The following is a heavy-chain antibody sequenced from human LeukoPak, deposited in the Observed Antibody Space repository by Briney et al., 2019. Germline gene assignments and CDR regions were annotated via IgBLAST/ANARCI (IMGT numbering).Heavy chain of an antibody. CDR1: GFTFSSYG. V-gene: IGHV3-30*02. Sequence: AGGSLRLSCAASGFTFSSYGMHWVRQAPGKGLEWVAFIRYDGSNKYYADSVKGRFTISRDNSKNTLYLQMNSLRAEDTAVYHCAKSWRVYYYMDVWGKGTTVTVSS. J-gene: IGHJ6*03. CDR2: IRYDGSNK. D-gene: IGHD3-3*01. CDR3: AKSWRVYYYMDV.